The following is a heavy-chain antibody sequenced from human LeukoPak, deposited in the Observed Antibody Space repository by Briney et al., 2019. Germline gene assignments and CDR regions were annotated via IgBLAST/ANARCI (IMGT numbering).Heavy chain of an antibody. D-gene: IGHD2-2*01. CDR3: ARDEYCSSTSCWPGY. Sequence: ASVKVSCKASGYTFTSYGISWVRQAPGQGLEWMGIINPSGGSTSYAQKFQGRVTMTRDTSTSTVYMELSSLRSEDTAVYYCARDEYCSSTSCWPGYWGQGTLVTVSS. CDR1: GYTFTSYG. CDR2: INPSGGST. V-gene: IGHV1-46*03. J-gene: IGHJ4*02.